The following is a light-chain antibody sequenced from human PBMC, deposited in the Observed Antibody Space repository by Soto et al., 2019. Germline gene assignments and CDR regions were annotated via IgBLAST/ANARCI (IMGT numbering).Light chain of an antibody. CDR3: QQCVSWPPLT. V-gene: IGKV3-15*01. CDR1: QSVNLN. CDR2: GAS. J-gene: IGKJ4*01. Sequence: EIVMTQSPGTLSVSPGETATLSCRASQSVNLNLAWYQQKPGQAPRLLIYGASIRATGIPARFSGSGAGTEFTLTINSLQSEDSAVYYCQQCVSWPPLTFGGGTTVEIK.